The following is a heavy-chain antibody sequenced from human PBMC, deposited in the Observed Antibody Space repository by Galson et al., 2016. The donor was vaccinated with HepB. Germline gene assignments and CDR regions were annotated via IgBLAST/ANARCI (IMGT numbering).Heavy chain of an antibody. V-gene: IGHV3-23*01. Sequence: SLRLSCAASGFTFSNYAMSWVPQAPGKGLEWVSAISGSGGRTYYADSVKGRLTIARDISRNTLYLQMNSLRAGDTAVYYCANDCAATAMANFDYWGQGTLVTVAA. D-gene: IGHD5-18*01. CDR1: GFTFSNYA. CDR3: ANDCAATAMANFDY. J-gene: IGHJ4*02. CDR2: ISGSGGRT.